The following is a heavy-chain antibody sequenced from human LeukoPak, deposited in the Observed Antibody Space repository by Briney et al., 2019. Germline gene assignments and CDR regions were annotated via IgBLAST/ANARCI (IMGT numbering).Heavy chain of an antibody. D-gene: IGHD2-2*01. CDR3: AKVKYQLLWEEGYVYFDY. V-gene: IGHV3-23*01. CDR2: ISGSGGST. Sequence: GGSLRLSCAASGFTFSSYAMSWVRQAPGKGLEWVSAISGSGGSTYYADSVKGRFTISRDNSKNTLYLQMNSLRAEDTAVYYCAKVKYQLLWEEGYVYFDYWGQGTLVTVSS. J-gene: IGHJ4*02. CDR1: GFTFSSYA.